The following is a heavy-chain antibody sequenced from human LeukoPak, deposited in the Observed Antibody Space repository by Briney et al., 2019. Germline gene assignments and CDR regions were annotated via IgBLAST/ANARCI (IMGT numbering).Heavy chain of an antibody. CDR1: AGSISRGDYY. V-gene: IGHV4-31*03. CDR2: IYYSGST. D-gene: IGHD6-13*01. Sequence: SETLSLTCTVSAGSISRGDYYWNWIRQHPGKGLEWIGYIYYSGSTYYNPSLKSRVAISVDRSKNQLSLKLSSVTAADTAVYYCASCYSSSWFDGADAFDIWGQGTMVTVSS. CDR3: ASCYSSSWFDGADAFDI. J-gene: IGHJ3*02.